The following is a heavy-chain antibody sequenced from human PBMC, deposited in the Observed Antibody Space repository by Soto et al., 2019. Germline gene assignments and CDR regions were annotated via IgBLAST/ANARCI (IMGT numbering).Heavy chain of an antibody. CDR3: AREIMAADHFDY. Sequence: TLSLTCTVSGGSIRSGDYYWSWIRQTPERGLEWCGYVHYSGNTFYNPSLKSRATISLDTSRNQFSLNLSSVTAADSAVYYCAREIMAADHFDYWGQGALVTSPQ. J-gene: IGHJ4*02. V-gene: IGHV4-30-4*01. CDR2: VHYSGNT. CDR1: GGSIRSGDYY. D-gene: IGHD6-13*01.